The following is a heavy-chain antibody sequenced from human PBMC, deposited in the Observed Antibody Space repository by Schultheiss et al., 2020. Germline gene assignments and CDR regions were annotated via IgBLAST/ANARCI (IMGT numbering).Heavy chain of an antibody. V-gene: IGHV3-33*05. D-gene: IGHD1-26*01. J-gene: IGHJ4*02. CDR1: GFTFSSYG. CDR2: ISYDGSNK. Sequence: GGSLRLSCAASGFTFSSYGMHWVRQAPGKGLEWVAVISYDGSNKYYADSVKGRFTISRDNSKNTLYLQMNSLRAEDTAVYYCAKRSSSGSYFDYWGQGTLVTVSS. CDR3: AKRSSSGSYFDY.